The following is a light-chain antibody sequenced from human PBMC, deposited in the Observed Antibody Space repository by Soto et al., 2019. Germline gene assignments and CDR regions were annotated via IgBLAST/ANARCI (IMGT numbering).Light chain of an antibody. Sequence: AIQMTQSPSSPSSSLGDRVTITCRASQGIRNDLGWYQQKPGKAPKLLIYAASSLQSGVPSRFSGSGSGTEFTLTISSMQPDDFATYYCQQYMSYSFGQGTKVDIK. CDR3: QQYMSYS. V-gene: IGKV1-6*01. J-gene: IGKJ1*01. CDR1: QGIRND. CDR2: AAS.